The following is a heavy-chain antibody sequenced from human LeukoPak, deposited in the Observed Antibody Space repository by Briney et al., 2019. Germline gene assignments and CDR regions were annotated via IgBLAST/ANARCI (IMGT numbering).Heavy chain of an antibody. CDR2: FYHSGST. CDR1: GYSISSGYY. D-gene: IGHD1-26*01. CDR3: ARSSWSLFDY. Sequence: SETLSLTCTISGYSISSGYYWGWIRQPPGKGLEWIGNFYHSGSTYYSPSLKSRVTFSVDTSKNQFSLKLSSVTAADTAVYYCARSSWSLFDYWGQGTLVTVSS. V-gene: IGHV4-38-2*02. J-gene: IGHJ4*02.